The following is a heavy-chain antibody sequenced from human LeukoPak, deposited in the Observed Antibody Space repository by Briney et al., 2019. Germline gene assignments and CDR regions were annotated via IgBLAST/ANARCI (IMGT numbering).Heavy chain of an antibody. CDR1: GYTFTGYY. D-gene: IGHD2-15*01. Sequence: ASVKVSCKASGYTFTGYYMHWVRQAPGQGLEWMGWINPNSGGTNYAQKFQGRVTMTRDTSISTAYMELSRLRSDDTAVYYRARDVSGMAATLHYYYYMDVWGKGTTVTISS. V-gene: IGHV1-2*02. CDR2: INPNSGGT. CDR3: ARDVSGMAATLHYYYYMDV. J-gene: IGHJ6*03.